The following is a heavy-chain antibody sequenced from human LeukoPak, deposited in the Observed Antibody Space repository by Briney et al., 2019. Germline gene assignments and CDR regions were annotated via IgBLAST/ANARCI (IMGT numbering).Heavy chain of an antibody. Sequence: KAGGSLRLSCAASGFIFSSYSMSWVRQAPGKGLEWVSFISLSSSSIFHTDSVKGRFTISRDNAKNSLSLQMNSLRAEDTAVYYCASSPAGIDYWGQGTLVTVSS. CDR2: ISLSSSSI. J-gene: IGHJ4*02. V-gene: IGHV3-21*01. CDR1: GFIFSSYS. CDR3: ASSPAGIDY.